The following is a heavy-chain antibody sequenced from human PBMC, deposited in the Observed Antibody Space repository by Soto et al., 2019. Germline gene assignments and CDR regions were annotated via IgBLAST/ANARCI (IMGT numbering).Heavy chain of an antibody. Sequence: PSETLSLTCTVSGGSISSYYWSWIRQPPGKGLEWIGYIYYSGSTNYNPSLKSRVTISVDTSKNEFSLKLRSVTAADTAVYYCARDFGTGLLHYWGQGTLVTVSS. V-gene: IGHV4-59*01. CDR2: IYYSGST. D-gene: IGHD3-10*01. CDR1: GGSISSYY. J-gene: IGHJ4*02. CDR3: ARDFGTGLLHY.